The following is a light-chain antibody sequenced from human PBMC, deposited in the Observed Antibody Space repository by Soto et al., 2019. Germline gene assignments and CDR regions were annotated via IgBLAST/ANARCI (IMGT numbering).Light chain of an antibody. CDR2: GAS. CDR1: QSVRRS. J-gene: IGKJ4*01. Sequence: EIVMKRSPATLSVSPGERATLSCRASQSVRRSLAWYQQKPGQAPRLIIYGASNRANGIPARFSGSGSGTDFTLTISSLEPEDFAVYYCQQRSNWHPLTFGGGTKVDIK. CDR3: QQRSNWHPLT. V-gene: IGKV3D-11*02.